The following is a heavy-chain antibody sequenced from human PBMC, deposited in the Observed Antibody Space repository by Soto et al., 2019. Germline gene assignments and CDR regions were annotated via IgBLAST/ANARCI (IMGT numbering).Heavy chain of an antibody. CDR3: AKDRGLWFGELGD. V-gene: IGHV3-23*01. CDR1: GFTFSNFG. Sequence: EVQLLESGGGFVQPGGSLRLSCAASGFTFSNFGMSWVRQAPGKGLEWVSGMSGSGGRSYYGDSVKGRFTIARDSSKNTMDLLMNSLRADDTAVYFCAKDRGLWFGELGDWGQGTLVSVSS. CDR2: MSGSGGRS. D-gene: IGHD3-10*01. J-gene: IGHJ4*02.